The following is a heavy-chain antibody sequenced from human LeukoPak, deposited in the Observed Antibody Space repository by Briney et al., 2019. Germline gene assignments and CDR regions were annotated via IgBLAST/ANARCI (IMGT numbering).Heavy chain of an antibody. CDR3: AKRAYSGYDEGYYFDY. V-gene: IGHV3-30-3*02. Sequence: GGSLRLSCAASGFTFSSYAMHWVRQAPGKGLEWVAVISYDGSNKYYADSVKGRFTISRDNSKNTLFLQMDSLRAEDTAVYYCAKRAYSGYDEGYYFDYWGQGALVTVSS. D-gene: IGHD5-12*01. CDR2: ISYDGSNK. J-gene: IGHJ4*02. CDR1: GFTFSSYA.